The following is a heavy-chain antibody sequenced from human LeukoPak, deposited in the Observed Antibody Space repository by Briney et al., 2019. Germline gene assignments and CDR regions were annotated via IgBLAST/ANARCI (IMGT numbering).Heavy chain of an antibody. Sequence: GGSLRLSCAAPGFTFSNYAVSWVRQAPGKGLEWVSAISGRGDNTYYADSVRGRFTISRDNSKNTLYLQMNSLRAEDTAVYYCARDTSAFLTGYYYMDVWGKGTTVTVSS. CDR2: ISGRGDNT. J-gene: IGHJ6*03. CDR1: GFTFSNYA. D-gene: IGHD2-2*01. CDR3: ARDTSAFLTGYYYMDV. V-gene: IGHV3-23*01.